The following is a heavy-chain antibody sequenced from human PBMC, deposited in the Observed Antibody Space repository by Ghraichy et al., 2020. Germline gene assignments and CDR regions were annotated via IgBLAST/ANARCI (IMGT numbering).Heavy chain of an antibody. J-gene: IGHJ6*02. D-gene: IGHD4-17*01. CDR1: GFTFSSYW. Sequence: LSLTCAASGFTFSSYWMHWVRQAPGKGLVWVSRINSDGSSTSYADSVKGRFTISRDNAKNTLYLQMNSLRAEDTAVYYCARDPLMTDYGDYYYYGMDVWGQGTTVTVSS. V-gene: IGHV3-74*01. CDR2: INSDGSST. CDR3: ARDPLMTDYGDYYYYGMDV.